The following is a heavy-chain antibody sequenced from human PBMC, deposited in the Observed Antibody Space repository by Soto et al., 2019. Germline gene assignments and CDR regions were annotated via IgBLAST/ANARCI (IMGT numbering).Heavy chain of an antibody. V-gene: IGHV1-69*13. CDR3: ARSPTMNDYVWGSYRYGFDY. J-gene: IGHJ4*02. D-gene: IGHD3-16*02. CDR1: GGTFSSYA. Sequence: SVKVSCKASGGTFSSYAISWVRQAPGQGLEWMGGIIPIFGTANYAQKFQGRVTITADESTSTAYMELSSLRSEDTAVYYCARSPTMNDYVWGSYRYGFDYWGQGTMVTVYS. CDR2: IIPIFGTA.